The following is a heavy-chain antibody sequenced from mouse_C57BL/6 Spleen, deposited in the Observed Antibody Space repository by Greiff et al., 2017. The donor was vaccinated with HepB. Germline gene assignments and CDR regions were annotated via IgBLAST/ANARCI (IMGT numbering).Heavy chain of an antibody. D-gene: IGHD1-1*01. Sequence: EVMLVESGGGLVKPGGSLKLSCAASGFTFSSYTMSWVRQTPEKRLEWVATISGGGGNTYYPDSVKGRFTISRDNAKNTLYLQMSSLRSEDTALYYCARSPYYYGSSSYDFDYWGQGTTLTVSS. J-gene: IGHJ2*01. CDR1: GFTFSSYT. CDR3: ARSPYYYGSSSYDFDY. CDR2: ISGGGGNT. V-gene: IGHV5-9*01.